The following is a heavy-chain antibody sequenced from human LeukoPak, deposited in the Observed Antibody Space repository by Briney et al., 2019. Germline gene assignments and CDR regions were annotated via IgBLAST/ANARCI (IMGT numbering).Heavy chain of an antibody. CDR2: ISSSSSYI. J-gene: IGHJ4*02. D-gene: IGHD6-6*01. CDR3: ARSPYSSSSTFDY. Sequence: GGSLRLSCAASGFTFSSYSMNWVRQAPGKGLEWVSSISSSSSYIYYADSVKGRFTVSRDNAKNSLYLQMNSLRAEDTAVYCCARSPYSSSSTFDYWGQGTLVTVSS. CDR1: GFTFSSYS. V-gene: IGHV3-21*01.